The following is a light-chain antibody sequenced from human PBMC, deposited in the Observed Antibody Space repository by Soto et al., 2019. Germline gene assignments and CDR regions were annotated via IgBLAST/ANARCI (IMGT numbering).Light chain of an antibody. CDR3: QQFDKWPCT. CDR2: GAS. Sequence: EIVMTQSPATLSVSPGESVTLSCRASQSVNRDVAWYQQKPGQAPKLLIYGASTRATGIPARFSGSGSGTEFTLTITSLQSEDFAVYWCQQFDKWPCTFGQGTKLEIK. CDR1: QSVNRD. J-gene: IGKJ2*02. V-gene: IGKV3-15*01.